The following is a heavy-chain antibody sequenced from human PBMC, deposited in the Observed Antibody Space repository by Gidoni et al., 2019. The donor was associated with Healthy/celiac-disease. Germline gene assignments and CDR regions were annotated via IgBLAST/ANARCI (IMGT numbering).Heavy chain of an antibody. Sequence: QVQLQESGPGLVKPSETLSPPCTVSGGSISSYYWSWIRQPPGKGLEWIGYIYYSGSTNYNPPLKRRVTISVDTSKNQCSLKRSSVTAADTAVYYCARDSPPYFWGQGTLVTVSS. CDR2: IYYSGST. CDR3: ARDSPPYF. CDR1: GGSISSYY. J-gene: IGHJ4*02. V-gene: IGHV4-59*01.